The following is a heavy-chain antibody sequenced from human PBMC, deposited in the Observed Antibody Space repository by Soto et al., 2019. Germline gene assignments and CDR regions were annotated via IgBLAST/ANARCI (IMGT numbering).Heavy chain of an antibody. CDR1: GYTFTGYY. Sequence: GPSVKVSCKASGYTFTGYYMRWVRQAPGQGLEWMGWINPNSGGTNYAQKFQGWVTMTRDTSISTAYMELSRLRSDDTAVYYCARARYCSGGSCYSAPYFDYWGQGTLVTVSS. CDR3: ARARYCSGGSCYSAPYFDY. CDR2: INPNSGGT. V-gene: IGHV1-2*04. D-gene: IGHD2-15*01. J-gene: IGHJ4*02.